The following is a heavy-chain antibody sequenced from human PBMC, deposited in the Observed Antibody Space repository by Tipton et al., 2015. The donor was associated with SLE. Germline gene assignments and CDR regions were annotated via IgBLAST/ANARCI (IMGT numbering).Heavy chain of an antibody. CDR1: GGSISSYY. J-gene: IGHJ3*02. CDR3: ARGRGWDAFDI. V-gene: IGHV4-59*01. D-gene: IGHD3-10*01. Sequence: TLSLTCTVSGGSISSYYWSWFRQPPGKGLEWIGYIYYSGYTNYNPSLKSRVTISVDTSKNQFSLKLSSVTAADTAVYYCARGRGWDAFDIWGQGTMVTVSS. CDR2: IYYSGYT.